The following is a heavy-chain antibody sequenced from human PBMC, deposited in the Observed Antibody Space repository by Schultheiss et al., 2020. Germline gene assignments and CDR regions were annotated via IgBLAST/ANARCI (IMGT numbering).Heavy chain of an antibody. D-gene: IGHD2-15*01. CDR3: ARVTDIPYYYYGMDV. CDR1: GGSISSSNW. V-gene: IGHV4-4*02. J-gene: IGHJ6*02. CDR2: IYYSGST. Sequence: SETLSLTCAVSGGSISSSNWWSWVRQPPGKGLEWIGYIYYSGSTYYNPSLKSRVTISVDTSKNQFSLKLSSVTAADTAVYYCARVTDIPYYYYGMDVWGQGTTVTVSS.